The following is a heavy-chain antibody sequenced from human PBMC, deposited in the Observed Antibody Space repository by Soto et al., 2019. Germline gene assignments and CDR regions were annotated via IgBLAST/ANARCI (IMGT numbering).Heavy chain of an antibody. V-gene: IGHV3-30*18. D-gene: IGHD2-15*01. CDR2: ISYDGSNK. J-gene: IGHJ4*02. CDR3: AKPKSVVAATPFFDY. CDR1: GFTFSSYG. Sequence: GGSLRLSCAASGFTFSSYGMHWVRQAPGKGLEWVAVISYDGSNKYYADSVKGRFTISRDNSKNTLYLQMNSLRAEDTAVYYCAKPKSVVAATPFFDYWGQGTLVTVSS.